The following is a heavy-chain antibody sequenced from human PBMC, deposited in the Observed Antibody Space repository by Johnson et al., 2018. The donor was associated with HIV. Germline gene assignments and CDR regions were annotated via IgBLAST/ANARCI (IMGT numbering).Heavy chain of an antibody. V-gene: IGHV3-15*01. D-gene: IGHD3-16*02. Sequence: VQLVESGGGVVRPGGSLRLSCAASGFTFNNAWMSWVRQAPGKGLELVGRIKSKTDGGTTDYAAPVTGRFTISRDDSKNALFLQMNSLKTEDTAVYFCSTDQAGDYVWGSYRYAFDIWGQGTKVTVSS. CDR2: IKSKTDGGTT. CDR1: GFTFNNAW. CDR3: STDQAGDYVWGSYRYAFDI. J-gene: IGHJ3*02.